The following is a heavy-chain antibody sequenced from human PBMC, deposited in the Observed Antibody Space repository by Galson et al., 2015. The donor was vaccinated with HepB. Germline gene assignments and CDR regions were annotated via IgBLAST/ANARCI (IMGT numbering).Heavy chain of an antibody. V-gene: IGHV3-53*01. D-gene: IGHD4-23*01. CDR3: ARGGYGGVDF. CDR1: GFTVNSNY. Sequence: SLRLSCAVSGFTVNSNYMSWVRQAPGKGLEWVSVIFSGGNTYYADSVEGRFTISRDNSKITLYLQMSSLRAEDTAVYYCARGGYGGVDFWGQGTLVTVSS. CDR2: IFSGGNT. J-gene: IGHJ4*02.